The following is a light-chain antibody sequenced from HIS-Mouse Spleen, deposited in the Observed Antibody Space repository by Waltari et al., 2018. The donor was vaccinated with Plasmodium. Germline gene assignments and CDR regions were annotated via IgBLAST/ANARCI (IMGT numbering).Light chain of an antibody. CDR3: YSTDSSGNHRV. V-gene: IGLV3-10*01. J-gene: IGLJ3*02. Sequence: SYELTQPPSVSVSPGQTARTPCPGDALPKQYAYWYQQKSGQAPVLVIYEDSKRPSGIPERFSGSSSGTMATLTISGAQVEDEADYYCYSTDSSGNHRVVGGGTKLTVL. CDR1: ALPKQY. CDR2: EDS.